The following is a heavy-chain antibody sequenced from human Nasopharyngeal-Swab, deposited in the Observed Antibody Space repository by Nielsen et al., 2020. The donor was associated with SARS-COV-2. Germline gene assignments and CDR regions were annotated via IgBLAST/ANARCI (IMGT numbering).Heavy chain of an antibody. Sequence: SVKVSCKASGGTFDYYTISWVRQAPGQGLEWMGRFIPVLGITNYAHNFQGRLTISADKSTTTGYMELNNLRSEDTAVYFCARVPNTGAYYPDSWGQGTLVTVSS. CDR2: FIPVLGIT. D-gene: IGHD7-27*01. J-gene: IGHJ4*02. CDR3: ARVPNTGAYYPDS. V-gene: IGHV1-69*02. CDR1: GGTFDYYT.